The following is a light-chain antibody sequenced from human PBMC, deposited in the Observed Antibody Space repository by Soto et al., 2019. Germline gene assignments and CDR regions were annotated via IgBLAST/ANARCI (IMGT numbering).Light chain of an antibody. J-gene: IGKJ4*01. CDR2: DAS. V-gene: IGKV1-5*01. Sequence: DIQMTQSPSTLTASVGDRVTITCRASQTIRKWLAWYQQKPGKAPTLLIYDASTLQSGVPSRFSGSGSGTEFALTIRGLQPDDLATYYCQQYDTYRVTFGGGTKVEI. CDR1: QTIRKW. CDR3: QQYDTYRVT.